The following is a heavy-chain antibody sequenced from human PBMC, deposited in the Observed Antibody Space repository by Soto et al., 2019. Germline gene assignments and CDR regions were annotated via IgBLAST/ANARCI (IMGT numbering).Heavy chain of an antibody. CDR1: GASISSTSSY. CDR2: FFYNKNT. Sequence: SETLSLTCTVSGASISSTSSYWGWVRQSPGKGLEWIGSFFYNKNTYYNPSLKSRVSISVDTSKMQFSLNLTSVTAAYTAVYYCARHVEWEIFYYFEHWGQGTPVTVSS. CDR3: ARHVEWEIFYYFEH. V-gene: IGHV4-39*01. D-gene: IGHD1-26*01. J-gene: IGHJ4*02.